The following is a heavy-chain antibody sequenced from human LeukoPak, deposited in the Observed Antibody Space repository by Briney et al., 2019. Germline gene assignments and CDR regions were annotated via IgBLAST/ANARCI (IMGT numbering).Heavy chain of an antibody. CDR3: AREVPNYYDSSGYSGWFDP. D-gene: IGHD3-22*01. CDR1: GGSISSYY. Sequence: SETLSLTCTVSGGSISSYYWSWIRQPPGKGLEWIGSIYYSGSTYYNPSLKSRVSISVDTSKNQFSLKLSSVTAADTAVYYCAREVPNYYDSSGYSGWFDPWGQGTLVTVSS. J-gene: IGHJ5*02. V-gene: IGHV4-59*12. CDR2: IYYSGST.